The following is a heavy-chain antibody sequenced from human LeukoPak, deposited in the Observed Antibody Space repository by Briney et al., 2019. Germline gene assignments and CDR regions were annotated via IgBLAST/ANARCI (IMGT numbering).Heavy chain of an antibody. CDR2: ISYDGSNK. V-gene: IGHV3-30*18. D-gene: IGHD4/OR15-4a*01. CDR1: GFTFSSYG. CDR3: AKDTSLSSYGATFDY. J-gene: IGHJ4*02. Sequence: GGSLRLSCAASGFTFSSYGMLWVRQAPGKGLEWVAVISYDGSNKYYADSVKGRFTISRDNSKNTLYLQMNSLRAEDTAVYYCAKDTSLSSYGATFDYWGQGTLVTVSS.